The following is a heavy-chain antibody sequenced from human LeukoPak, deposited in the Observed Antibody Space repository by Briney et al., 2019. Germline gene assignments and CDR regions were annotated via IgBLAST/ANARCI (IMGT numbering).Heavy chain of an antibody. CDR3: AKRGAEVGATVAPGDY. V-gene: IGHV3-23*01. CDR2: LSGSVGST. D-gene: IGHD1-26*01. J-gene: IGHJ4*02. Sequence: PGGSLRLSCAASGFTFSSYAMSWVRQAPGKGLEWVSALSGSVGSTYYADSVTGRFTISRDNSKNTLYLQMNSLRAEDTAVYYCAKRGAEVGATVAPGDYWGQGTLVTVSS. CDR1: GFTFSSYA.